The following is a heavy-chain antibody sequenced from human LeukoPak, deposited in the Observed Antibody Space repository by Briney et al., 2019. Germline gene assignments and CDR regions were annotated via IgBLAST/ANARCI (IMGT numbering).Heavy chain of an antibody. CDR1: GYTFSSYY. CDR3: ATDPGEMATIEEY. D-gene: IGHD5-24*01. CDR2: INPSGGRT. Sequence: GASVKVSCKASGYTFSSYYIKWVRQAPGQGLEWVGIINPSGGRTSYAQKFQGRLTMTRDMSTSKVFMELSSLRSDETAGYYCATDPGEMATIEEYWGQGTLVIVSS. J-gene: IGHJ4*02. V-gene: IGHV1-46*01.